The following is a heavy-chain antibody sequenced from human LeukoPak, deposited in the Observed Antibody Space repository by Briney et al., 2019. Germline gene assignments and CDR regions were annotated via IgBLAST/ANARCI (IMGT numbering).Heavy chain of an antibody. D-gene: IGHD2-2*02. V-gene: IGHV3-30-3*01. CDR3: ARGFSYTLYCFDY. CDR1: GFTVGSNY. J-gene: IGHJ4*02. CDR2: ISHDGSNK. Sequence: PGGSLRLSCAASGFTVGSNYMSWVRQAPGKGLEWVAVISHDGSNKYHADSVKGRFTISRDNSKNTLYLEMNSLRVEDTAVYYCARGFSYTLYCFDYWGQGTLVTVSS.